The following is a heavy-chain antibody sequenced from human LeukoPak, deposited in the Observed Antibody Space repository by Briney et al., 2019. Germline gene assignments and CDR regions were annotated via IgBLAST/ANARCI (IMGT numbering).Heavy chain of an antibody. J-gene: IGHJ4*02. CDR3: ARDLRVVITGSFDS. CDR2: INWNGDST. CDR1: GFSFDDYG. V-gene: IGHV3-20*04. Sequence: PGGSLRLSCAASGFSFDDYGLTWVHQAPGKGLEWVSGINWNGDSTDYADSVKGRFTISRDNAKNSLYLQMNSLRAEDTALYYCARDLRVVITGSFDSWGQGTLVTVSS. D-gene: IGHD3-22*01.